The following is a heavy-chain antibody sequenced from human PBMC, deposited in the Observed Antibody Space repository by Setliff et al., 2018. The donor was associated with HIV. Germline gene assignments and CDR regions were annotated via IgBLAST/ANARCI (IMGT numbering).Heavy chain of an antibody. CDR2: ISYDWRDQ. D-gene: IGHD6-19*01. J-gene: IGHJ3*02. CDR3: ARSGHGGWYLNGPLDI. V-gene: IGHV3-30*01. CDR1: GFTFATYG. Sequence: PRGVLKISCVGSGFTFATYGFHWFRQVQGRGLEWLAVISYDWRDQYYADSLKGRFSVSKDNSKNTPYLQMNSLKTDDTGVYFCARSGHGGWYLNGPLDIWGPGTKVTVSS.